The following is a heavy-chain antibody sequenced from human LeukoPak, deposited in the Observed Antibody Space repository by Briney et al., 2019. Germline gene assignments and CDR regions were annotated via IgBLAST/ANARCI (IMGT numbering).Heavy chain of an antibody. D-gene: IGHD2-2*01. CDR3: ARDCSSTSCYMDV. V-gene: IGHV1-46*01. Sequence: ASVKVSCKASGYTFTSYDINWVRQATGQGLEWMGIINPSGGSTSYAQKFQGRVTMTRDMSTSTVYMELSSLRSEDTAVYYCARDCSSTSCYMDVWGKGTTVTVSS. CDR2: INPSGGST. J-gene: IGHJ6*03. CDR1: GYTFTSYD.